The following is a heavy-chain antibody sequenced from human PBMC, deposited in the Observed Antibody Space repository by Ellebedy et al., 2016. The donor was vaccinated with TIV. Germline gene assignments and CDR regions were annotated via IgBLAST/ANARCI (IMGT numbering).Heavy chain of an antibody. D-gene: IGHD2-2*01. V-gene: IGHV1-8*01. CDR1: GYNFTTYD. CDR3: ARSPRGNATKDY. CDR2: MNPQSGKT. Sequence: ASVKVSCXAPGYNFTTYDINWVRQAAGQGLEWMGWMNPQSGKTGFPQRFQGRVAMTRDTSISTAYMELASLTSEDTAVYYCARSPRGNATKDYWGQGTLVTVSS. J-gene: IGHJ4*02.